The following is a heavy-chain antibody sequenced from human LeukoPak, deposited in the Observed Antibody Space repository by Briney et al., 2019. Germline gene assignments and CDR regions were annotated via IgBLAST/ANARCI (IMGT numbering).Heavy chain of an antibody. CDR2: IYTSGST. CDR3: ARQVYYYYMDV. J-gene: IGHJ6*03. V-gene: IGHV4-4*09. CDR1: GGSISSYY. Sequence: KASETLSLTCTVSGGSISSYYWSWIRQPPGKGLEWIGYIYTSGSTNYNPSLKSRVTISVDTSKNQFSLKLSSVTAADTAVYYCARQVYYYYMDVWGKGTTVTVSS.